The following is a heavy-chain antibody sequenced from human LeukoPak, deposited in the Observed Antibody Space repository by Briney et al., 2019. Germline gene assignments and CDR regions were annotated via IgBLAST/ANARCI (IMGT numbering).Heavy chain of an antibody. Sequence: GASVKVSCKASGYTFTGYYIHWVRQAPGQGLEWMGWINPNSGGTNYAQKFQGRVTMTRDTPISTAYMELSRLRSDDTAVYYCAHDTHSSGWYNWGQGTLVTVSS. J-gene: IGHJ4*02. CDR1: GYTFTGYY. V-gene: IGHV1-2*02. CDR3: AHDTHSSGWYN. CDR2: INPNSGGT. D-gene: IGHD6-19*01.